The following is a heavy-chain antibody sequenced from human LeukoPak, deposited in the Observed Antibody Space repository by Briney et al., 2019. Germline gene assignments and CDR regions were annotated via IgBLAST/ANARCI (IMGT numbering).Heavy chain of an antibody. J-gene: IGHJ3*02. Sequence: ASVNVSCKASGYTFTGYYMHWVRQAPGQGLEWMGWISAYNGNTNYAQKLQGRVTMTTDTSTSTAYMELRSLRSDDTAVYYCARDKQWLASMDAFDIWGQGTMVTVSS. D-gene: IGHD6-19*01. CDR2: ISAYNGNT. V-gene: IGHV1-18*04. CDR3: ARDKQWLASMDAFDI. CDR1: GYTFTGYY.